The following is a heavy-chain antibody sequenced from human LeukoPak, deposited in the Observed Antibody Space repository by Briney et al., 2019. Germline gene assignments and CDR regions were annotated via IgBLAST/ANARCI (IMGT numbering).Heavy chain of an antibody. CDR3: ARHDYGGNSFDY. J-gene: IGHJ4*02. CDR1: GGSISSSNW. V-gene: IGHV4-59*08. D-gene: IGHD4-23*01. Sequence: SETLSLTCAVSGGSISSSNWWSWIRQPPGKGLEWIGYIYYSGSTNYNPSLKSRVTISVDTSKNQFSLKLSSVTAADTAVYYCARHDYGGNSFDYWGQGTLVTVSS. CDR2: IYYSGST.